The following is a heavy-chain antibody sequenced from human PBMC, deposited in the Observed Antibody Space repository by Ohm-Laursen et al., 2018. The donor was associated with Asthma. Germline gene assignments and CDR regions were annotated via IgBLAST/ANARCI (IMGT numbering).Heavy chain of an antibody. J-gene: IGHJ1*01. CDR3: AKIGPEWELPGREYSLHH. CDR1: GFNFIEYY. V-gene: IGHV3-11*06. D-gene: IGHD1-26*01. CDR2: ISTASTFI. Sequence: SLRLSCTASGFNFIEYYMAWIRQAPGKGLEWVASISTASTFIYYADSVRGRFTTSRDNAKNSVYLQMNSLRAEDTALYYCAKIGPEWELPGREYSLHHWGQGTQVTGSS.